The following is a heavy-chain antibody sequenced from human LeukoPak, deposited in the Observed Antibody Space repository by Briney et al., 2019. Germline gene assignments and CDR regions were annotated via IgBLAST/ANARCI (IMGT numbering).Heavy chain of an antibody. CDR2: IYYSGNT. CDR1: GGSISSNSHY. D-gene: IGHD6-19*01. Sequence: PSETLSLTCTVSGGSISSNSHYWGWIRQPPGKGLEWIGSIYYSGNTYYNPSLKSPVTISVDTSKNQFSPKLTSVTAADTAVYYCARHVAVADMWHFDYWGQGTLVTVSS. J-gene: IGHJ4*02. V-gene: IGHV4-39*01. CDR3: ARHVAVADMWHFDY.